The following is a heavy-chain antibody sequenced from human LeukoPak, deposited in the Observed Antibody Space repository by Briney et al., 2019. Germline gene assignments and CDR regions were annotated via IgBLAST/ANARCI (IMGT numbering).Heavy chain of an antibody. J-gene: IGHJ4*02. CDR1: GGTFSSYT. Sequence: SVKVSCKASGGTFSSYTISWVRQAPGQGLEWMGRIIPILGIADYAQKFQGRVTITADKSTSTAYMELSSLRSEDTAVYYCAGVAAGGIEDYIDYWGQGTLVTVSS. CDR2: IIPILGIA. CDR3: AGVAAGGIEDYIDY. D-gene: IGHD6-13*01. V-gene: IGHV1-69*02.